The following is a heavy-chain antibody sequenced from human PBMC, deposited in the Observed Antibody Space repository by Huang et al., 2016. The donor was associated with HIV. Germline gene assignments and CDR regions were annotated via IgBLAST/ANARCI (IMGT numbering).Heavy chain of an antibody. D-gene: IGHD6-13*01. CDR3: ASQHIGAAATWF. Sequence: VSGDFISRTNYYWGWIRQSPGKGLEWVGSVYQSGSTNYNPSIRSRVTLSVDTSRNQLSLRLNSVTAADTAVYYCASQHIGAAATWFWGRGTQVAVSS. V-gene: IGHV4-39*01. CDR2: VYQSGST. CDR1: GDFISRTNYY. J-gene: IGHJ4*02.